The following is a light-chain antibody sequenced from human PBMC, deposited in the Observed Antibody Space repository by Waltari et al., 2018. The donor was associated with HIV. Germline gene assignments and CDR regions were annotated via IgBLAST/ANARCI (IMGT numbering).Light chain of an antibody. J-gene: IGLJ1*01. V-gene: IGLV1-44*01. Sequence: QSVLTQPPSASGPPGQRVTISCSGSSSNTGLNPKNWYRQLPGTAPKPLIYINNQWPSGVPDRFSGSKSGTSASLAISGLQSEDEAVYYCAAWDDSLHGYVFGTGTKVTVV. CDR3: AAWDDSLHGYV. CDR1: SSNTGLNP. CDR2: INN.